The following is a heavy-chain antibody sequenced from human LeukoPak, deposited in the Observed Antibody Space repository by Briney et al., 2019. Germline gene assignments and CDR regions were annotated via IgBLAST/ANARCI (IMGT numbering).Heavy chain of an antibody. CDR2: IIPIFGTA. Sequence: GASVKVSCKASGGTFSSYAISWVRQAPGQGLEWMGGIIPIFGTANYAQKFQGGVTITADESTSTAYMELSSLRSEDTAVYYCATMTTVTLFDYWGQGTLVTVSS. D-gene: IGHD4-17*01. J-gene: IGHJ4*02. V-gene: IGHV1-69*13. CDR1: GGTFSSYA. CDR3: ATMTTVTLFDY.